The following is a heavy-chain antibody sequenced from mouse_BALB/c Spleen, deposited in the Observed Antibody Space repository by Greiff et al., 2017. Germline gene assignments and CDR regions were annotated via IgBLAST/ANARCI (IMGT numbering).Heavy chain of an antibody. CDR1: GYAFSSSW. CDR2: IYPGDGDT. Sequence: VQLQQSGPELVKPGASVKISCKASGYAFSSSWMNWVKQRPGQGLEWIGRIYPGDGDTNYNGKFKGKATLTADKSSSTAYMQLSSLTSVDSAVYFCARPDYGNPWFAYWGQGTLVTVSA. J-gene: IGHJ3*01. D-gene: IGHD2-1*01. V-gene: IGHV1-82*01. CDR3: ARPDYGNPWFAY.